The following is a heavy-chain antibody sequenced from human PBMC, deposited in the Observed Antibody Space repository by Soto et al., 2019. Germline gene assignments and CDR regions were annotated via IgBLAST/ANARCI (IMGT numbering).Heavy chain of an antibody. Sequence: QVQLVQSGAEVKKPGASVEVSCKASGYTFTTYYIHWVRHAPGQGLVWMGVINPGGVSTKYAQKFQDRITMTSNTSTSTLYMDLSSLRSEDTAVYFCARGGNGDNVGYWYFDLWGRGTQVTVSP. CDR1: GYTFTTYY. J-gene: IGHJ2*01. CDR3: ARGGNGDNVGYWYFDL. CDR2: INPGGVST. D-gene: IGHD4-17*01. V-gene: IGHV1-46*01.